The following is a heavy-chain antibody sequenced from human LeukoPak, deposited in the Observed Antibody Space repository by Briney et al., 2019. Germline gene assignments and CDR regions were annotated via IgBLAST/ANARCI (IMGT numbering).Heavy chain of an antibody. CDR1: GFTFRSYE. V-gene: IGHV3-48*03. Sequence: GGSLRLSCAASGFTFRSYEMNWVRQAPGKGLEWVSYISSGGSTIYYADSVKGRFTISRDNAKNSLSLQMNSLRAEDTAVHYCARGDLRLPSPHYYYGMDVWGQGTTVTVSS. CDR3: ARGDLRLPSPHYYYGMDV. D-gene: IGHD2-15*01. CDR2: ISSGGSTI. J-gene: IGHJ6*02.